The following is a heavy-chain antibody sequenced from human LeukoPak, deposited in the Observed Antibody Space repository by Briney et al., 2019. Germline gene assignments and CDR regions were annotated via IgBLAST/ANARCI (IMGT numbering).Heavy chain of an antibody. CDR1: GFTFSSYW. CDR2: IKQDGSEK. D-gene: IGHD3-10*01. J-gene: IGHJ5*02. V-gene: IGHV3-7*01. Sequence: GGSLRLSCAASGFTFSSYWMSWVRQAPGKGLEWVANIKQDGSEKYYVDSVKGRFTISRDNAKNSLYLQMNSLRAEDTAVYYCARDQYYYGSGSYWFDPWGQGTLVTVSS. CDR3: ARDQYYYGSGSYWFDP.